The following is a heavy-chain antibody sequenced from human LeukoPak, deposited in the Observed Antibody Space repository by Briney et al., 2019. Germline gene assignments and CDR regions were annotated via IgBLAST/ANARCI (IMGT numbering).Heavy chain of an antibody. J-gene: IGHJ6*03. CDR1: GGSVSSGSYY. V-gene: IGHV4-61*01. CDR3: AREYLGGDYLDYYYMDV. CDR2: INHSGST. Sequence: NPSETLSLTCTVSGGSVSSGSYYWSWLRQPPGKGLEWLGEINHSGSTNYNPSLKSRVTISVDTSKNQFSLKLSSVTAADTAVYYCAREYLGGDYLDYYYMDVWGKGTTVTVSS. D-gene: IGHD4-17*01.